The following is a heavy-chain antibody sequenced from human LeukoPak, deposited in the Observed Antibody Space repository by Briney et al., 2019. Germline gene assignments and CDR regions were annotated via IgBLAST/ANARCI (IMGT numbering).Heavy chain of an antibody. V-gene: IGHV4-34*01. CDR1: GGSFSGYY. D-gene: IGHD2-15*01. CDR3: ARGRIVVVVAATPFTRYNWFDP. J-gene: IGHJ5*02. Sequence: SETLSLTCAVYGGSFSGYYWSWIRQPPGKGLEWIGEINHSGSTNYNPSLKSRVTISVDTSKNQFSLKLSSVTAADTAVYYCARGRIVVVVAATPFTRYNWFDPWGQGTLVTVSS. CDR2: INHSGST.